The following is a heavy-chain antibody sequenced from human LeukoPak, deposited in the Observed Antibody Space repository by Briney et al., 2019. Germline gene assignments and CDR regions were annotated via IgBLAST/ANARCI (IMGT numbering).Heavy chain of an antibody. CDR3: ARSVEMATIGAHDAFDI. CDR2: IIPILGIA. Sequence: SVKVSCKASGGTFSSYAISWVRQAPGQGLEWMGRIIPILGIANYAQKFQGRVTITADKSTSTAYMELSSLRSEDTAVYYCARSVEMATIGAHDAFDIWGRGTMVTVSS. J-gene: IGHJ3*02. V-gene: IGHV1-69*04. CDR1: GGTFSSYA. D-gene: IGHD5-24*01.